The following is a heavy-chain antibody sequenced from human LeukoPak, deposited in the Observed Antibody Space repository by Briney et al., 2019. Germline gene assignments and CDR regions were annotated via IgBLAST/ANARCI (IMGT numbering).Heavy chain of an antibody. V-gene: IGHV1-69*04. J-gene: IGHJ3*02. CDR3: ARASSAGAFDI. Sequence: SVKVSCKASGGTFSSYAISWVRQAPGQGLEWMGRIIPILGIANYAQKFQGRVTITADKSTSTAYMELSSLRSEDTAVYYCARASSAGAFDIWGQGTMVTMSS. CDR2: IIPILGIA. D-gene: IGHD1-14*01. CDR1: GGTFSSYA.